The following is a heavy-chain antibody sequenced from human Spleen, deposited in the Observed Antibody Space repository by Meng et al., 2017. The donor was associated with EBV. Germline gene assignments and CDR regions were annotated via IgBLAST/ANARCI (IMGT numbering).Heavy chain of an antibody. CDR1: GGSISSSTW. Sequence: QVQLRESGPGMVATSGTLSLTCAVSGGSISSSTWWTWVRQPPGKGLEWIGEIYHGGDTNYNPSLKSRVTISVDKSKNQFSLKVRSVTAADTAVYYCARRGVDYYDSSAWGWGQGALVTVPS. CDR2: IYHGGDT. V-gene: IGHV4-4*02. D-gene: IGHD3-22*01. J-gene: IGHJ4*02. CDR3: ARRGVDYYDSSAWG.